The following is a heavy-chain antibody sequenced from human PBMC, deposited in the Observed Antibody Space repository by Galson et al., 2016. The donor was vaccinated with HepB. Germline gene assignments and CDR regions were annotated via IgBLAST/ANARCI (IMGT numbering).Heavy chain of an antibody. CDR1: GFTFSTYP. D-gene: IGHD3/OR15-3a*01. CDR2: ISFDGSNK. J-gene: IGHJ4*02. V-gene: IGHV3-30-3*01. CDR3: ARPLSDRTSYCTDY. Sequence: SLRLSCAASGFTFSTYPMHWVRQAPGKGLEWLAVISFDGSNKYYADSVKGRFTISRDNSKNTLYLQMNSLRAEDTAVYYCARPLSDRTSYCTDYWGQGTLVTVSS.